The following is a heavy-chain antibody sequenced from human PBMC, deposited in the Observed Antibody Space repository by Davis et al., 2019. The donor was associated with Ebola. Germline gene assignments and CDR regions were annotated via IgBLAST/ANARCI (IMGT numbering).Heavy chain of an antibody. CDR2: IYPGDSDT. Sequence: GASLKISCTGSGYSFTSYWIGWVRQMPGKGLEWMGIIYPGDSDTRYSPSFQGQVTISADKSIRPAYLQWSSLKASDTAMYYCARRAYCSSTSCYGNWFDPWGQGTLVTVSS. CDR3: ARRAYCSSTSCYGNWFDP. D-gene: IGHD2-2*01. J-gene: IGHJ5*02. V-gene: IGHV5-51*01. CDR1: GYSFTSYW.